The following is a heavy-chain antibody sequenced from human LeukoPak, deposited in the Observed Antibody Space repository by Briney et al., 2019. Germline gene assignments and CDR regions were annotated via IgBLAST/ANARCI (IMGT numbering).Heavy chain of an antibody. D-gene: IGHD6-6*01. CDR3: ARGGDVAARPFDY. CDR2: ISPNSAGI. CDR1: GDTFTGYY. J-gene: IGHJ4*02. Sequence: PGASLKVSCKAPGDTFTGYYVRWVRQAPGQGLEWMGWISPNSAGISYAQKFQGRVTMTGDTSSNTAYMELSRLTSDDTAVYYCARGGDVAARPFDYWGQGSLVTVSS. V-gene: IGHV1-2*02.